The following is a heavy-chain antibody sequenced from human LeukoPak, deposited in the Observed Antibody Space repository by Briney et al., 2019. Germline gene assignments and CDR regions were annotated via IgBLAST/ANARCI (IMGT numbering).Heavy chain of an antibody. CDR1: GFTFSSNY. V-gene: IGHV3-53*01. Sequence: GGSLRLSCAASGFTFSSNYMSWVRQAPGKGLEGVSVMYSGGSTYYADSVKGRFTISRDSSKNTLYLQMNSLRAEDTAVYYCARGGVVQYSNFDYWGQGTLVTVSS. CDR2: MYSGGST. J-gene: IGHJ4*02. CDR3: ARGGVVQYSNFDY. D-gene: IGHD2-15*01.